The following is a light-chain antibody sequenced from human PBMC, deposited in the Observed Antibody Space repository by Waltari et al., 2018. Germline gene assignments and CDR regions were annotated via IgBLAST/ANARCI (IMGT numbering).Light chain of an antibody. Sequence: QSVLTQPPSVSAAPGQKVTISCSGTGSNIGNNFVSWYQQLPGTAPKLLIYDNNKRPSGIPDRFSGSKSGTSATLGITGLQTGDEADYYCGTWDTDLSVVFGGGTKLNVL. V-gene: IGLV1-51*01. J-gene: IGLJ2*01. CDR1: GSNIGNNF. CDR2: DNN. CDR3: GTWDTDLSVV.